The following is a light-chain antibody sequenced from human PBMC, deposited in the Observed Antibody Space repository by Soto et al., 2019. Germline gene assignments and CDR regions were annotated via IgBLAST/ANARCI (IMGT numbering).Light chain of an antibody. CDR1: SSDAAAYNY. V-gene: IGLV2-14*01. CDR2: DVS. J-gene: IGLJ2*01. CDR3: SSYTSGSTDVV. Sequence: QSVLTHPASVSGSPGQSITISCTGTSSDAAAYNYVSWYQQHPGKAPKLMIYDVSNRPSGVSNRFSGSKSGNTASLTISGLQAEDEADYYCSSYTSGSTDVVFGGGTQVTVL.